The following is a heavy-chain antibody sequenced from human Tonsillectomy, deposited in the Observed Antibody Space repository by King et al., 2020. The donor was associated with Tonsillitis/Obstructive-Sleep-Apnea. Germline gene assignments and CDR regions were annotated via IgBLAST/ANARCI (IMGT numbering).Heavy chain of an antibody. V-gene: IGHV1-2*02. D-gene: IGHD1-1*01. CDR2: IIPNTGGT. Sequence: VQLVESGAEVKKPGASVKVSCKASGYTFTGYYIHWVRQAPGQGLEWMGWIIPNTGGTNYAQQFQGRVTMTRDTSISTAYMELRRLRSDDTAVYYCARDLGAGTNSYYGMDVWGQGTTVTVSS. J-gene: IGHJ6*02. CDR1: GYTFTGYY. CDR3: ARDLGAGTNSYYGMDV.